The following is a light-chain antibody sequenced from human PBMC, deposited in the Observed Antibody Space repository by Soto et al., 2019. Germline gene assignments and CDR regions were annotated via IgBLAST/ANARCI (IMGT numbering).Light chain of an antibody. CDR3: QQYGSSSLVT. CDR2: AAS. J-gene: IGKJ5*01. CDR1: QSVSSSY. V-gene: IGKV3-20*01. Sequence: EIVLTQSPGTLSLSPGERATLSWRASQSVSSSYLAWYQQKPGQPPRLLIYAASSRSTGIPDRFSGSGSGTDFTLTISRLEPEDFAVYYCQQYGSSSLVTFGQGTRLEIK.